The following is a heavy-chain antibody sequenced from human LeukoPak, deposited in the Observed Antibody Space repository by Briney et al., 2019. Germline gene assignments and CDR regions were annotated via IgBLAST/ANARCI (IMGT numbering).Heavy chain of an antibody. V-gene: IGHV3-30*18. CDR2: ISYDGSNK. D-gene: IGHD3-10*01. CDR3: AKQRPYYGSGSSLYFDY. J-gene: IGHJ4*02. CDR1: GFTFSSYG. Sequence: GRSLRLPCAASGFTFSSYGMHWVRQAPGKWLEWVAVISYDGSNKYYADSVKGRFTISRDNSKNTLYLQMNSLRAEDTAVYYCAKQRPYYGSGSSLYFDYWGQGTLVTVSS.